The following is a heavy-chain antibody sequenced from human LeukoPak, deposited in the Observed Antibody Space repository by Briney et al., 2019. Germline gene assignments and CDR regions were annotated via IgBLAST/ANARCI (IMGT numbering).Heavy chain of an antibody. CDR1: GFTFSSYS. CDR2: ISSSSSYI. V-gene: IGHV3-21*01. J-gene: IGHJ4*02. CDR3: ARVEPGDFWSGYYTGLYFDY. Sequence: GGSLRLSCAASGFTFSSYSMNWVRQAPGKGLEWVSSISSSSSYIYYADSVKGRFTISRDNAKNSLYLQMNSLRAEDTAVYYCARVEPGDFWSGYYTGLYFDYWGQGTLVTVSS. D-gene: IGHD3-3*01.